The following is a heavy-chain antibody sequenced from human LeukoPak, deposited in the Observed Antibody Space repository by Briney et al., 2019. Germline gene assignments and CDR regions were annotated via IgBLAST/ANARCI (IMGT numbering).Heavy chain of an antibody. V-gene: IGHV3-7*05. J-gene: IGHJ4*02. Sequence: PGGSLILSCAASSLPFSGYWMTWVRQAPGKGLEWVASIKQDGSEIYYVDSVKGRFTISRDNAKNSLYLQMNSLRAEDTAVYYCARANIVLRVYAQPHGFFDYWGQGSLVTVSS. CDR2: IKQDGSEI. D-gene: IGHD2-8*01. CDR3: ARANIVLRVYAQPHGFFDY. CDR1: SLPFSGYW.